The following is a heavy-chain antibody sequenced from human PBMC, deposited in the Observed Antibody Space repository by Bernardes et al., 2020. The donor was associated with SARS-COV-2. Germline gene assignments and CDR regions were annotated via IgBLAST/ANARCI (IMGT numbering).Heavy chain of an antibody. V-gene: IGHV4-61*02. Sequence: SETLSLTCTVSGASISSGSYYWSWIRQPAGKRPEWIGRIYTRGSTNENVSLKSRVSISVDMSKNQLSLKLSSVTAADTAVYYCARDRDYYDSSGFDYWGQGTLVTVSS. CDR3: ARDRDYYDSSGFDY. CDR1: GASISSGSYY. J-gene: IGHJ4*02. D-gene: IGHD3-22*01. CDR2: IYTRGST.